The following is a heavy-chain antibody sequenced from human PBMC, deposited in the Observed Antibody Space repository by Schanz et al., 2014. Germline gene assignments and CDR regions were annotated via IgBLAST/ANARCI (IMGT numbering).Heavy chain of an antibody. CDR2: INTNTGNP. D-gene: IGHD2-15*01. CDR1: GYTFTSYA. CDR3: ARGGVVVVTAALNWFDP. J-gene: IGHJ5*02. Sequence: QVQLVQSGSELKKPGASVKVSCKASGYTFTSYAMNWVRQAPGQGLEWVGWINTNTGNPTYAQGFTGRFVFSLGTSVSTAYLQISSLKAEDTAVYYRARGGVVVVTAALNWFDPWGQGTLVTVSS. V-gene: IGHV7-4-1*02.